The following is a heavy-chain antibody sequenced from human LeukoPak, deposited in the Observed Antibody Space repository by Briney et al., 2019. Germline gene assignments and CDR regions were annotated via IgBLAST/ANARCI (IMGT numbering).Heavy chain of an antibody. Sequence: GGSLRLSCAASGFTFSSYWMSWVRQAPGKGLEWVAKIKQDGSEKYYVDSVKGRFTISRDNAKNSLYLQMNSLRAEDTAVYYCARDYYGSGSYPYNWFDPWGQGTLVTVSS. V-gene: IGHV3-7*01. CDR2: IKQDGSEK. CDR1: GFTFSSYW. CDR3: ARDYYGSGSYPYNWFDP. J-gene: IGHJ5*02. D-gene: IGHD3-10*01.